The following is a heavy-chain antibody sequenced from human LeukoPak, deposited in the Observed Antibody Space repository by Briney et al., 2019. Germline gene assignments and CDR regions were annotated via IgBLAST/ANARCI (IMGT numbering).Heavy chain of an antibody. Sequence: GASVKVSCKASGYTFTSYDVHWVRQATGQGLEWMGWLNPNSGNTGYSQKFQGRVTMTRNTSITTAYMELSSLRSEDTAVYYCARDGPNGWFDPWGQGTLVTVSS. CDR2: LNPNSGNT. CDR1: GYTFTSYD. D-gene: IGHD2-8*01. V-gene: IGHV1-8*01. J-gene: IGHJ5*02. CDR3: ARDGPNGWFDP.